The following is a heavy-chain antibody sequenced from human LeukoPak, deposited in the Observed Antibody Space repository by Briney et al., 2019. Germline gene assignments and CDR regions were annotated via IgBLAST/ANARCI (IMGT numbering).Heavy chain of an antibody. J-gene: IGHJ3*02. V-gene: IGHV3-48*03. CDR2: ISSSGSTI. Sequence: QSGGSLRLSCAASGFTFSGYEMNWVRQAPGKGLEWVSYISSSGSTIYYADSVKGRFTISRDNAKNSLYLQMNSLRAEDTAIYSCARPRLEYCSGGSCFDAFDIWGQGTMVTVSS. D-gene: IGHD2-15*01. CDR1: GFTFSGYE. CDR3: ARPRLEYCSGGSCFDAFDI.